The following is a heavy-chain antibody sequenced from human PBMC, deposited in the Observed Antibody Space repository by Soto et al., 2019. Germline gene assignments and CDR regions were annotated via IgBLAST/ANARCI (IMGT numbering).Heavy chain of an antibody. D-gene: IGHD3-9*01. CDR3: AKTYYDTILTDY. V-gene: IGHV3-30*18. CDR1: GFTFSSYG. Sequence: QVQLVESGGGVVQPGRSLRLSCAASGFTFSSYGMHWVRQAPGKGLEWVAVISYDGSNKYYADSVKGRFTISRDNSKNTLYLQMNSLRAEDTAVYYCAKTYYDTILTDYWGQGTLVTVSS. J-gene: IGHJ4*02. CDR2: ISYDGSNK.